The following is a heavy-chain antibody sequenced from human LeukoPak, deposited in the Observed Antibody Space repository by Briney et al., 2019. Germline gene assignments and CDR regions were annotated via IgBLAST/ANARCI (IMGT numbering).Heavy chain of an antibody. Sequence: PGGSLRLSCAASGFTFRNYEMNWARQAPGKGLEWVSNINGDASKTDYTDSVRGRFTISRDNAKNLLYLQMNSLRAEDTAVYYCARGWTDLGTHFDCWGQGTQVTVSS. CDR2: INGDASKT. CDR1: GFTFRNYE. D-gene: IGHD3/OR15-3a*01. V-gene: IGHV3-48*03. J-gene: IGHJ4*02. CDR3: ARGWTDLGTHFDC.